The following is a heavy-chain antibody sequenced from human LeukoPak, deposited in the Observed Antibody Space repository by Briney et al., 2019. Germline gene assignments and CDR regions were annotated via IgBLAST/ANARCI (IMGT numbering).Heavy chain of an antibody. CDR1: GFTFSTYW. Sequence: GGSLRLSCAASGFTFSTYWMSWVRQAPEKGLEWVANIKQDGSEKYYVDSVKGRFTISRDNAKNSLYLQMNSLRAEDTAVYYCARGRYDILTGYRFDYWGQGTLVTVSS. CDR3: ARGRYDILTGYRFDY. J-gene: IGHJ4*02. V-gene: IGHV3-7*01. CDR2: IKQDGSEK. D-gene: IGHD3-9*01.